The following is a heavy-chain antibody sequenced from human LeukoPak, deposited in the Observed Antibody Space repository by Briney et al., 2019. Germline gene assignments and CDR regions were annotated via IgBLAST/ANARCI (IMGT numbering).Heavy chain of an antibody. J-gene: IGHJ6*03. D-gene: IGHD3-16*02. CDR3: ARGNVIADYYYYYYMDV. V-gene: IGHV3-20*04. CDR1: GFTFSSYW. Sequence: PGGSLRLSCAASGFTFSSYWMSWVRQAPGKGLEWVSGINWNGGSTGYADSVKGRFTISRDNAKNSLYLQMNSLRAEDTALYYCARGNVIADYYYYYYMDVWGKGTTVTVSS. CDR2: INWNGGST.